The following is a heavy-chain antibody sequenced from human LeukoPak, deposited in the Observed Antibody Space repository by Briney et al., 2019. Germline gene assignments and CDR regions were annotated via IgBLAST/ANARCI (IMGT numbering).Heavy chain of an antibody. J-gene: IGHJ4*02. D-gene: IGHD2-15*01. Sequence: ASVKVSCKAYGYTLTSYGIRWVRQAPGQVLEWIGWISAYNGNTNYAKKLQGRVTMTTDTSTSTAYMELRSLRSDDTAVYYCARDLGGGSCYGDYWGQGTLVTVSS. CDR2: ISAYNGNT. CDR3: ARDLGGGSCYGDY. V-gene: IGHV1-18*01. CDR1: GYTLTSYG.